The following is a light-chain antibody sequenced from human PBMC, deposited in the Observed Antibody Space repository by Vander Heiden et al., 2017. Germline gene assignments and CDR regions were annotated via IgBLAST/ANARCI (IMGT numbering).Light chain of an antibody. CDR2: DAS. CDR3: QERSNWPPLT. V-gene: IGKV3-11*01. Sequence: EIVLTQPPATLSLSPGARATLSCRDSQGVGTSLAWYQQRPGQAPRLLIYDASRRATGIPVRFSGSGSGTNFALTISGLEPEDFAVYYCQERSNWPPLTFGGGTKVEIK. CDR1: QGVGTS. J-gene: IGKJ4*01.